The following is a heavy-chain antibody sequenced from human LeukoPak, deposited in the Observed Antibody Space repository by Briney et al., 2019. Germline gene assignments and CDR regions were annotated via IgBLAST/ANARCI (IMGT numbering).Heavy chain of an antibody. CDR3: ARDTVNGPFVISLYL. J-gene: IGHJ5*02. CDR1: GFNLRSSE. V-gene: IGHV3-48*03. Sequence: GGSLRLSCAAWGFNLRSSEENWVRQARGKGGEWVAHFNSAFHVEYYTDSVSRRFTMSRDNAMQLLYLQMNSLSDQDTAVYYCARDTVNGPFVISLYLWGQEVLVSVFS. D-gene: IGHD2-8*01. CDR2: FNSAFHVE.